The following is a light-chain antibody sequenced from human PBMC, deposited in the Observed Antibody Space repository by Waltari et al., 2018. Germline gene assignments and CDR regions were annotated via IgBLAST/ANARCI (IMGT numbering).Light chain of an antibody. CDR1: QGIRND. Sequence: AIQVTQSPSSLSASVGDRVTITCRASQGIRNDIGWYQQKPGKAPKLLIYAASSLQIGVPSRFSGSGSGTDFTLTISNLQPEDFATYYCLQDYSYPRTFGQGTKVEIK. V-gene: IGKV1-6*01. CDR3: LQDYSYPRT. J-gene: IGKJ1*01. CDR2: AAS.